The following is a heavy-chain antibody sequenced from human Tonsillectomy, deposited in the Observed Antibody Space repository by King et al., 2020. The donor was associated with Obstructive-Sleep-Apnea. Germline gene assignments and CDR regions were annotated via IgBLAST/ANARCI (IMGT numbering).Heavy chain of an antibody. J-gene: IGHJ4*02. V-gene: IGHV3-30*02. CDR1: GFTFSTYS. CDR3: ARDRQGYQVSEY. Sequence: VQLVQSGGGVVQPGGSLTLACAASGFTFSTYSMHWVRQAPGKGLEWVAFIRDDETDKYYADSVKGRFTISRDNSQNTLYLQMNNLRVEDTALYYCARDRQGYQVSEYWGQGTLVTVSS. CDR2: IRDDETDK. D-gene: IGHD2-2*01.